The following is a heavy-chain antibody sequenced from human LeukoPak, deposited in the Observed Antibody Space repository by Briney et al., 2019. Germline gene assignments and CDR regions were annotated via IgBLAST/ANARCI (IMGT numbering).Heavy chain of an antibody. J-gene: IGHJ4*02. CDR3: ARQVELGNFDC. V-gene: IGHV4-34*01. CDR2: INHSGST. CDR1: GGSFSGYY. D-gene: IGHD1-7*01. Sequence: QASETLSLTCAVYGGSFSGYYWSWIRQPPGKGLEWIGEINHSGSTNYNPSLKSRVTISVDMSRDQFSLKLISVTAADTAAYYCARQVELGNFDCWGQGTLVTVSS.